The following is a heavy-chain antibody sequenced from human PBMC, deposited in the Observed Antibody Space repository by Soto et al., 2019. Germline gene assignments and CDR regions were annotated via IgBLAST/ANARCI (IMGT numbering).Heavy chain of an antibody. CDR2: ISSSSTTV. CDR1: GFTFSSYS. V-gene: IGHV3-48*01. Sequence: EVQLVESGGGVVQPGESLRLSCAASGFTFSSYSMNWVRQAPGKGPEWVAYISSSSTTVYYADSVRGRFTISRDNAHSSVGLHMASLRPEDSAVYFCARGLRISMAGLLGYWGQGALVTVSS. D-gene: IGHD6-19*01. J-gene: IGHJ4*02. CDR3: ARGLRISMAGLLGY.